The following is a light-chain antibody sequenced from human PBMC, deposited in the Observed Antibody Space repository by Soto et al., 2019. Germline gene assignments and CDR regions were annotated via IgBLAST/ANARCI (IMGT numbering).Light chain of an antibody. J-gene: IGLJ3*02. CDR3: ASWDSSLNTMV. CDR1: SSSTGKNF. CDR2: EDN. V-gene: IGLV1-51*02. Sequence: QSVLTQPPSVSAAPGQKVTISCSGSSSSTGKNFVSWYQQFPGIATKFLIFEDNKRSSGIPDRFSGSKSGTSATLDITGLQTGDEADYYCASWDSSLNTMVFGGGTKVTVL.